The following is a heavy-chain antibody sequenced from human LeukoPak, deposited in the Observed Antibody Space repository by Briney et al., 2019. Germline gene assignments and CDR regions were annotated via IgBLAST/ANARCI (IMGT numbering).Heavy chain of an antibody. V-gene: IGHV3-7*03. Sequence: PGGSLRLSCAASGFTFSRYWMNWVRQAPGKGLEWVANIKQDGSEKSYVDSVKGRFTVSRDNAKNSLYLQMNSLRSDDTAVYYCARDTLIIGAHFDYWGQGTLVTVSS. CDR3: ARDTLIIGAHFDY. CDR2: IKQDGSEK. CDR1: GFTFSRYW. D-gene: IGHD3-16*01. J-gene: IGHJ4*02.